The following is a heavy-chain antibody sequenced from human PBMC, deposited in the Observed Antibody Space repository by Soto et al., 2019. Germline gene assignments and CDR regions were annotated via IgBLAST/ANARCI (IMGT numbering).Heavy chain of an antibody. V-gene: IGHV1-18*01. Sequence: ASVKVSCEASGYTFTSYGISWVRQAPGQGRERMGWISAYNGNTNYAQKLQGRVTMTTDASTRTAYMELRSLRSDDTAVYYCARDRSPGGINVYYNYDMDVWGQGTTVTVSS. CDR1: GYTFTSYG. J-gene: IGHJ6*02. D-gene: IGHD3-16*01. CDR2: ISAYNGNT. CDR3: ARDRSPGGINVYYNYDMDV.